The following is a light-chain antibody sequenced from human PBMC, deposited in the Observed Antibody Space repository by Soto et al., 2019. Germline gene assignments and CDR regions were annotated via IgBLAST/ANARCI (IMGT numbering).Light chain of an antibody. J-gene: IGKJ1*01. CDR3: QQNLGVHT. CDR2: DAS. Sequence: EIVLTQSPGTLSLSPGERATLSCRASQSVSNDLAWYQQKPGQSPRLLIYDASNRAAGIPARFSGSGSGTDFTLTISSLEPEDSAVYYCQQNLGVHTFGQGTKVDIK. V-gene: IGKV3-11*01. CDR1: QSVSND.